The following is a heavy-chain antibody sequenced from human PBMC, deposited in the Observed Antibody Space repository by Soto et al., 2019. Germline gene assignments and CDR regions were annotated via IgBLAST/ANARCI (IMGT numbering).Heavy chain of an antibody. CDR3: ARGYCTTTICDPWFDP. Sequence: PGESLKISWTGVGYSFNSYWLGSVRQMPGKGLEWMGIIYPGDSDTRYSPSFQGQVTISADKSITTAYLQWSSLKASDTAMYYCARGYCTTTICDPWFDPWGQGTLVTVSS. D-gene: IGHD2-2*01. V-gene: IGHV5-51*01. CDR2: IYPGDSDT. J-gene: IGHJ5*02. CDR1: GYSFNSYW.